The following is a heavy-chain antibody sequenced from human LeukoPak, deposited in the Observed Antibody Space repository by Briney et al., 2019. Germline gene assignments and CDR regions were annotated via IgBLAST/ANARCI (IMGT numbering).Heavy chain of an antibody. CDR2: IYYSGST. CDR1: GGSISSSSYY. Sequence: SETLSLTCTVSGGSISSSSYYWGWIRQPPGKGLEWIGSIYYSGSTYYNPSLKSRLTISVDTSKNQFSLKLISVTAADTAIYYCAKGAGGFSYYNWFDPWGQGTLVTVSS. J-gene: IGHJ5*02. V-gene: IGHV4-39*07. D-gene: IGHD5-18*01. CDR3: AKGAGGFSYYNWFDP.